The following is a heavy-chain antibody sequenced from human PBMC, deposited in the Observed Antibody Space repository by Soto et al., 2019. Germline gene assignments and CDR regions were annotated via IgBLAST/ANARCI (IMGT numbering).Heavy chain of an antibody. D-gene: IGHD6-19*01. V-gene: IGHV2-5*02. CDR2: IYWDDDK. Sequence: QITLKESGPTLVKPTQTLTLTCTFSGFSLSTSGVGVGWIRQPPGKALEWLALIYWDDDKRYSPSLKSRLTITKDTSKNQVVLTMTNIDPVDTATYYCAHKQWLQPFDYWGQGTLVTVSS. CDR1: GFSLSTSGVG. CDR3: AHKQWLQPFDY. J-gene: IGHJ4*02.